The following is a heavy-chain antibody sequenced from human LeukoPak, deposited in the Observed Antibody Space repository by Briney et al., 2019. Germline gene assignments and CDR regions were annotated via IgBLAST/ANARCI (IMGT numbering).Heavy chain of an antibody. CDR2: VNHSGST. V-gene: IGHV4-34*01. J-gene: IGHJ3*02. CDR1: GGSFSGYY. Sequence: SETQSLTCAVYGGSFSGYYWSWIRQPPGKGLEWIGEVNHSGSTNYNPSLKSRVTISVDTSKNQFSLKLSSVTAADTAVYYCARGRRHIVVETAICAFDIWGQGTMVTVSS. D-gene: IGHD2-21*02. CDR3: ARGRRHIVVETAICAFDI.